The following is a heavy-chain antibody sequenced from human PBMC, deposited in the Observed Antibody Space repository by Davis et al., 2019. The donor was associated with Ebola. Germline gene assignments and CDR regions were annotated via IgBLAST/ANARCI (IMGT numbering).Heavy chain of an antibody. V-gene: IGHV1-69*06. CDR3: ARANTAKGRGFDY. J-gene: IGHJ4*02. CDR1: GYTFTSYG. CDR2: IIPIFGTA. Sequence: SVKVSCKASGYTFTSYGISWVRQAPGQGLEWMGGIIPIFGTANYAQKFQGRVTITADKSTSTAYMELSSLRAEDTAVYYRARANTAKGRGFDYWGQGTLVTVSS. D-gene: IGHD5-18*01.